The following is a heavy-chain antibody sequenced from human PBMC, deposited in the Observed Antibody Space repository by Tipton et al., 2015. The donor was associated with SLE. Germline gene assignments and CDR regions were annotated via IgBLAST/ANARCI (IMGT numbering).Heavy chain of an antibody. CDR1: GFTFSSYA. J-gene: IGHJ5*02. CDR2: ISYDGSNK. V-gene: IGHV3-30-3*01. D-gene: IGHD3-22*01. Sequence: SLRLSCAASGFTFSSYAMHWVRQAPGKGLEWVAVISYDGSNKYYADSVKGRFTISRDNPKNTLYLQMNSLRAEDTAVYYCARDQTQGLRYYDSSGYLNWFDPWGQGTLVTVSS. CDR3: ARDQTQGLRYYDSSGYLNWFDP.